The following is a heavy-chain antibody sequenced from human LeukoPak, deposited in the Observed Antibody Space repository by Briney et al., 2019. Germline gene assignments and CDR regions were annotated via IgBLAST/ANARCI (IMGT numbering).Heavy chain of an antibody. Sequence: PSETLSLTCTVSGGSISSYYWSWIRQPPGKGLEWSGYIYYSGSTNYNPSLKSRVTISVDTSKNQFSLKLSPVTAADTAVYYCARVGSYGQYYFDYWGQGTLVTVSS. D-gene: IGHD5-18*01. CDR2: IYYSGST. CDR1: GGSISSYY. J-gene: IGHJ4*02. V-gene: IGHV4-59*01. CDR3: ARVGSYGQYYFDY.